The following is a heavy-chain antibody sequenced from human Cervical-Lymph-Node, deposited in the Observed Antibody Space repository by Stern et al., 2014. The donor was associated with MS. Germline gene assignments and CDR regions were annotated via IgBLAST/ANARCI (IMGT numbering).Heavy chain of an antibody. CDR1: GHPLSELA. V-gene: IGHV1-24*01. CDR2: FDPEDGET. CDR3: ATXXXVK. J-gene: IGHJ4*02. Sequence: QVQLVQSGAEVKKPGASVTASCKVAGHPLSELAMHWRRKLPTRGLEWRGQFDPEDGETVYAQQFQGRRSMTEDTSTGTAYMTLTALRSEDTAVYYCATXXXVKWGPGTLVTVSS.